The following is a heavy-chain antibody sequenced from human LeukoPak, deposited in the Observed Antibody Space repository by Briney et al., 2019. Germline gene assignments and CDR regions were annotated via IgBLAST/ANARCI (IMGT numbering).Heavy chain of an antibody. CDR3: ARDLVRGVISSLEAFGMDV. CDR1: GFTVSSNY. D-gene: IGHD3-10*01. V-gene: IGHV3-53*01. CDR2: IYSGGST. Sequence: GGSLRLSCAASGFTVSSNYMSWVRQAPGKGLEWVSVIYSGGSTYYADSVKGRFTISRDNSKNTLYLQMNSLRAEDTAVYYCARDLVRGVISSLEAFGMDVWGQGTTVTVSS. J-gene: IGHJ6*02.